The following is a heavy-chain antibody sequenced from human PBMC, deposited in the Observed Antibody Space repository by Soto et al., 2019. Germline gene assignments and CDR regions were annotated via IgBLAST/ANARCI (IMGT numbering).Heavy chain of an antibody. CDR2: VNHSGGI. V-gene: IGHV4-34*02. CDR3: AGPNGYYSGIDY. CDR1: GGSFSGYY. J-gene: IGHJ4*02. Sequence: QVQLQQWGAGLLKPSETLSLTCVVYGGSFSGYYWSWIRQPPGKGLEWFGEVNHSGGIDYNPSLKSRVTIPVDTSKNQFSLKLSSVTAADTAVYYCAGPNGYYSGIDYWGQGTLVTVSS. D-gene: IGHD3-22*01.